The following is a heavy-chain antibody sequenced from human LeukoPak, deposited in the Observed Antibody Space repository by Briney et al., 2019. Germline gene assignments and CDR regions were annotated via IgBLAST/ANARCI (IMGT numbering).Heavy chain of an antibody. J-gene: IGHJ4*02. CDR2: ISGSGGST. CDR3: AKVVGREAMIVVVLDY. CDR1: GFTFDTYA. D-gene: IGHD3-22*01. V-gene: IGHV3-23*01. Sequence: VQPGGSLRLSCAASGFTFDTYAMHWVRQAPGKGLEWVSAISGSGGSTYYADSVKGRFTISRDNSKNTLYLQMNSLRAEDTAVYYCAKVVGREAMIVVVLDYWGQGTLVTVSS.